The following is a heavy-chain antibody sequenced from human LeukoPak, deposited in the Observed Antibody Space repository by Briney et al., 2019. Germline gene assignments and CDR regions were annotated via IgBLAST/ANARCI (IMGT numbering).Heavy chain of an antibody. V-gene: IGHV1-18*01. J-gene: IGHJ6*03. CDR1: GYTFTSYG. Sequence: ASVKVSCKASGYTFTSYGISWVRQAPGQGLEWMGWISAYNGNTNYAQKLQGRVIMTTDTSTSTAYMELRSLRSDDTAVYYCARARVRLWPYYYMDVWGKGTTVTISS. CDR2: ISAYNGNT. D-gene: IGHD3-10*01. CDR3: ARARVRLWPYYYMDV.